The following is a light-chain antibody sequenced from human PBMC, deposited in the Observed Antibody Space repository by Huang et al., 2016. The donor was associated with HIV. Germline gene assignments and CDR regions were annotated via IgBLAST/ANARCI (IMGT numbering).Light chain of an antibody. J-gene: IGKJ2*01. CDR2: LGA. CDR3: MEALQTPYT. V-gene: IGKV2-28*01. Sequence: DVVMTQSPLSLPVPPGEPASISCRSSQSLRHRNGLNYLDWYLQKPGQSPQLLIHLGASRASGVPDMCSGGGSGTDLSLNISRVEAEDAGIYYCMEALQTPYTFGQGTKLEIK. CDR1: QSLRHRNGLNY.